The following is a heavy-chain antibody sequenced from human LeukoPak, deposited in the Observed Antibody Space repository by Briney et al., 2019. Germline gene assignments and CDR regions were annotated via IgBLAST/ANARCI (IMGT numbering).Heavy chain of an antibody. CDR3: ARGAPSSWIQLP. CDR1: GYTFTSYD. V-gene: IGHV1-8*01. Sequence: ASVKVSCKASGYTFTSYDINWVRQATGQGLEWMGWINPNSGNTGYAQKFQGRVTMTRNTSISTAYMELSSLRSEDTAVYYCARGAPSSWIQLPWGQGTLVTVSS. D-gene: IGHD5-18*01. CDR2: INPNSGNT. J-gene: IGHJ4*02.